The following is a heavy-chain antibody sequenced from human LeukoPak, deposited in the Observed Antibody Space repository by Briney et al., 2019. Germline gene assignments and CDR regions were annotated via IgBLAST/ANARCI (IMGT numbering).Heavy chain of an antibody. CDR1: GFTFSSYA. CDR3: ARGGQYSNYGWFDP. CDR2: ISYDGSNK. D-gene: IGHD4-11*01. J-gene: IGHJ5*02. V-gene: IGHV3-30-3*01. Sequence: PGGSLRLSCAASGFTFSSYAMHWVRQAPGKGLEWVAVISYDGSNKYYADSVKGRFTISRDNSKNTLYLQMNSLRAEDTAVYYCARGGQYSNYGWFDPWGQGTLVTVSS.